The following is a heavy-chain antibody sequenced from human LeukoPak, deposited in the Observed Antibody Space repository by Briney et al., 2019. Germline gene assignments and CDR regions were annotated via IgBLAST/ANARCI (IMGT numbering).Heavy chain of an antibody. Sequence: ASVKVSCKASGCTFTDYYMHWVRQAPGQGLEWMGWINPNKGGTKYAQKFQGRVTMTRDTSISTAYMELSRLRSDDTAVYYCAREGTGVWFGEFRPIDYWGQGTLVTVSS. CDR3: AREGTGVWFGEFRPIDY. V-gene: IGHV1-2*02. D-gene: IGHD3-10*01. J-gene: IGHJ4*02. CDR1: GCTFTDYY. CDR2: INPNKGGT.